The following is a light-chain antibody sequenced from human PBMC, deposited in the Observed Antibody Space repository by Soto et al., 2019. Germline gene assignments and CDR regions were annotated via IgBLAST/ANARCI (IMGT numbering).Light chain of an antibody. Sequence: EIVLTQSPGTLSLSPGERATLSCRASQSVSSSYLAWYQQKPGQAPRLLIYAASSRATGIPDRFSGSGSGTDFPLTISRLEPEDFAVYYCQQDGSSPIFTFGPGTKVDIK. CDR1: QSVSSSY. CDR2: AAS. V-gene: IGKV3-20*01. CDR3: QQDGSSPIFT. J-gene: IGKJ3*01.